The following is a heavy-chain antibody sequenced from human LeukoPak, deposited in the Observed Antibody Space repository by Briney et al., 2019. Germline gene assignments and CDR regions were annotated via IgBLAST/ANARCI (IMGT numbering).Heavy chain of an antibody. CDR2: ISSSSSTI. Sequence: PGGSLRLSCAASGFTFSSYSMNWVRQAPGKGLEWVSSISSSSSTIYYADSVKGRFTIARDNAKNSLYLQMNSLRAEDTAMYYCAREPIYYFDYWGQGTLVTVSS. D-gene: IGHD2-2*02. CDR3: AREPIYYFDY. J-gene: IGHJ4*02. V-gene: IGHV3-48*01. CDR1: GFTFSSYS.